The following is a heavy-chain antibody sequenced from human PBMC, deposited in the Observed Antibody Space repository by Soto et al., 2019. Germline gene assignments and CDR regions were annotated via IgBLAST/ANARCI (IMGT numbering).Heavy chain of an antibody. D-gene: IGHD6-19*01. Sequence: GGSLRLSCAASGFTFSSYAMSWVRQAPGKGLEWVSAISGSGGSTYYADSVRGRFTISRHNSHNTLYLQMNSRIAEDTAVYYCAKAEIRAVAVACCFYYWGQGTRGTVSS. CDR2: ISGSGGST. V-gene: IGHV3-23*01. CDR1: GFTFSSYA. J-gene: IGHJ4*02. CDR3: AKAEIRAVAVACCFYY.